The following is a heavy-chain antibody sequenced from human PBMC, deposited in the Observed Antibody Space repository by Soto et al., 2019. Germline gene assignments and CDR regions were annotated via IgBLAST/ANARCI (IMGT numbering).Heavy chain of an antibody. CDR1: GGSCSGYY. J-gene: IGHJ4*02. D-gene: IGHD3-3*02. CDR2: INHSGST. Sequence: SETLSLTCAVYGGSCSGYYWSWIRQPPGKGLEWIGEINHSGSTNYNPSLKSRVTISVDTSKNQFSLKLRSVTAADTAVYYCARLPSRHLVDYWGQGTLVTVSS. V-gene: IGHV4-34*01. CDR3: ARLPSRHLVDY.